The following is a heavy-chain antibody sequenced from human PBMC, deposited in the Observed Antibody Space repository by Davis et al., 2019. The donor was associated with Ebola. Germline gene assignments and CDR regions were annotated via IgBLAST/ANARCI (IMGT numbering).Heavy chain of an antibody. D-gene: IGHD6-19*01. J-gene: IGHJ4*02. CDR2: IWYDGSNK. CDR1: GFTSTSYV. CDR3: ARGNVAGLFSTPDFDY. V-gene: IGHV3-33*01. Sequence: PGGSLRLSCAASGFTSTSYVMHWVRQAPGKGLEWVAVIWYDGSNKYYADSVKGRFTISRDNSKNTLYLQMNSLRAEDTAVYYCARGNVAGLFSTPDFDYWGQGTLVTVSS.